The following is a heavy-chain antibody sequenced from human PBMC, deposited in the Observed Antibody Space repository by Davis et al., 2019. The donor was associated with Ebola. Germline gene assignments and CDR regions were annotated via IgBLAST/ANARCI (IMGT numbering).Heavy chain of an antibody. CDR1: GGSISSYY. CDR3: ARGRRDIVVVPAAITGLFY. V-gene: IGHV4-34*01. J-gene: IGHJ4*02. D-gene: IGHD2-2*02. CDR2: INHSGST. Sequence: PSETLSLTCTVSGGSISSYYWSWIRQPPGKGLEWIGEINHSGSTNYNPSLKSRVTISVDTTKNQFSLKLSSVTAADTAVYYCARGRRDIVVVPAAITGLFYWGQGTLVTVSS.